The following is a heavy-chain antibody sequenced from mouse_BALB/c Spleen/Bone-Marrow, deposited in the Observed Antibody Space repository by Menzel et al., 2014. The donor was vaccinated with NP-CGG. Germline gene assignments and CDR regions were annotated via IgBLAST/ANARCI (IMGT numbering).Heavy chain of an antibody. D-gene: IGHD1-1*01. V-gene: IGHV14-3*02. CDR1: GFNIKDTY. CDR3: ARCNYGTRYYFDY. Sequence: EVQLQQSGAELVKPGASVKLSCTASGFNIKDTYMHWVKQRPEQGLEWIGRIDPANGNTKYDPKFQGKATITADTSSNTAYLQLNSLTSEDTAVYYCARCNYGTRYYFDYWGQGTTLTVSS. J-gene: IGHJ2*01. CDR2: IDPANGNT.